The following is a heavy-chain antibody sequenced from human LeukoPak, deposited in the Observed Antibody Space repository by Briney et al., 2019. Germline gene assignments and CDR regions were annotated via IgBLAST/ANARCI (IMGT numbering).Heavy chain of an antibody. CDR2: ITTKNGNT. J-gene: IGHJ4*02. V-gene: IGHV1-18*01. D-gene: IGHD2-2*01. Sequence: ASVKVSSKASGYTFTGYGISWVRQAPGQGLEWMGWITTKNGNTNYAQNLQGRVTMTTDTSTNTVYMELRSLRSDDTAVYFCVRDSLGGFCSTSDCVLGVYWGQGTLVTVSS. CDR3: VRDSLGGFCSTSDCVLGVY. CDR1: GYTFTGYG.